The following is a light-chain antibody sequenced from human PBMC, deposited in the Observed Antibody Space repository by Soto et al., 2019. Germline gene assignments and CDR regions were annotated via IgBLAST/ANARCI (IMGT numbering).Light chain of an antibody. CDR1: QSVSSSY. CDR2: GAS. V-gene: IGKV3-20*01. Sequence: EIVLTQSPGTLSLSPGERATLSCRASQSVSSSYLAWYQQKPGQAPRLLIYGASSRATGIPDRFSGSGSGTDFTLPISRLEPEVFAVYYCQQYGGAPTFGGGTKVRIK. J-gene: IGKJ4*01. CDR3: QQYGGAPT.